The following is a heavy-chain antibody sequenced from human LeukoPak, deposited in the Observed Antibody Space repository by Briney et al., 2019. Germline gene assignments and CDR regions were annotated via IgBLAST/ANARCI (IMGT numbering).Heavy chain of an antibody. Sequence: GSLRLSCAASGFTFSSYGMHWVRQAPGKGLEWVAVISYDGSNKYYADSVKGRFTISRDNSKNTLYLQMNSLRAEDTAVYYCAKGSHSSGSPFDYWGQGTLVTVSS. V-gene: IGHV3-30*18. CDR1: GFTFSSYG. D-gene: IGHD3-22*01. CDR3: AKGSHSSGSPFDY. CDR2: ISYDGSNK. J-gene: IGHJ4*02.